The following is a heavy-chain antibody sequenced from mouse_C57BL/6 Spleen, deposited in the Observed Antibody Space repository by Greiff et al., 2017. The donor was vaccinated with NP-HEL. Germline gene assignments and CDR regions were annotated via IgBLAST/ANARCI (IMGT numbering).Heavy chain of an antibody. CDR2: IYPGDGDT. Sequence: VQLQESGAELVKPGASVKISCKASGYAFSSYWMNWVKQRPGKGLEWIGQIYPGDGDTNYNGKFKGKATLTADKSSTTAYMQLSSLTSEDSAVYYCARGITTVVATNWGQGTTLTVSS. V-gene: IGHV1-80*01. CDR1: GYAFSSYW. J-gene: IGHJ2*01. CDR3: ARGITTVVATN. D-gene: IGHD1-1*01.